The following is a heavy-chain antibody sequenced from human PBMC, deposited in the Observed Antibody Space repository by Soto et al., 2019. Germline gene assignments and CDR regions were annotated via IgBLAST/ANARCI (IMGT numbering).Heavy chain of an antibody. CDR2: ISAYNGNT. V-gene: IGHV1-18*01. Sequence: XSVTVSCKTSGYSFPDYSINLVRQAPGQGLEWMGWISAYNGNTNYAQKLQGRVTMTTDTSTSTAYMELRRLRSDDTAVYYCARTELYDWFDPWGQGTLVTVSS. J-gene: IGHJ5*02. CDR1: GYSFPDYS. D-gene: IGHD1-26*01. CDR3: ARTELYDWFDP.